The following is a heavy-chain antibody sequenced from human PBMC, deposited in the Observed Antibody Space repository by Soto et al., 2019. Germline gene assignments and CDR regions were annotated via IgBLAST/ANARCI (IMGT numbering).Heavy chain of an antibody. D-gene: IGHD3-9*01. J-gene: IGHJ4*02. CDR3: AHKGPEDWPLDY. Sequence: QITLKESGPTLVRPTQTLTLTCAFSGFSLSTSGVGVGWIRQPPGKALEWLAVIYWDDSKHYSPSLRSRLTITKDTSNNQVVLTMTNMDPMDTGTYYCAHKGPEDWPLDYWGQGTPVTVSS. CDR2: IYWDDSK. CDR1: GFSLSTSGVG. V-gene: IGHV2-5*02.